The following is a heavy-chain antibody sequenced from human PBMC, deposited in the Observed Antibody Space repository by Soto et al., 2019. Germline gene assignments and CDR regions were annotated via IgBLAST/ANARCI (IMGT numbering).Heavy chain of an antibody. CDR2: IWYDGSNK. D-gene: IGHD3-22*01. Sequence: QVQLVESGGGVVQPGRSLRLSCAASGFTFSSYGMHWVRQAPGKGLEWVAVIWYDGSNKYYADSVKGRFTISRDNSKNTLYLQTNSLRAEDTAVYYCARDSSGYHYWGQGTLVTVSS. CDR1: GFTFSSYG. J-gene: IGHJ4*02. CDR3: ARDSSGYHY. V-gene: IGHV3-33*01.